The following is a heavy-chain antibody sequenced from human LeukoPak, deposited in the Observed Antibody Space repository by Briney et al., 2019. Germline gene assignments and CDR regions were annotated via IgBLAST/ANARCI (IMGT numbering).Heavy chain of an antibody. CDR1: GFTFDDYA. J-gene: IGHJ4*02. CDR2: ISWNSGSI. D-gene: IGHD6-13*01. CDR3: AKAHSSSWSHYDY. Sequence: PGGSLRLSCAASGFTFDDYAMPWVRQAPGKGLEWVSGISWNSGSIGYADSVKGRFTISRDNAKNSLYLQMNSLRAEDTALYYCAKAHSSSWSHYDYWGQGTLVTVSS. V-gene: IGHV3-9*01.